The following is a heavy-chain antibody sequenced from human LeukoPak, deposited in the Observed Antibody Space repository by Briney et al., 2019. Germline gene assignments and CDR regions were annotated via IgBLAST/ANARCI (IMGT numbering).Heavy chain of an antibody. CDR1: GGSISSYY. V-gene: IGHV4-59*01. CDR3: ARGTVATTRSGFDY. J-gene: IGHJ4*02. CDR2: IYYSGST. D-gene: IGHD4-17*01. Sequence: NPSETLSLTCTVSGGSISSYYWTWIRQPPGRGLEWIGYIYYSGSTNCNPSLKSRVTISVDTSKNQFSLKLSSVTAADTAVYYCARGTVATTRSGFDYWGQGTLVTVSS.